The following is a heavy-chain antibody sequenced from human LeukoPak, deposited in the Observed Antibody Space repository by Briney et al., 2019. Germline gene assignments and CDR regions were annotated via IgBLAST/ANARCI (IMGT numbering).Heavy chain of an antibody. CDR3: ARLRNCSSTSCYIGAFDI. CDR2: IYPGDSDT. CDR1: GYSFTSYW. V-gene: IGHV5-51*01. D-gene: IGHD2-2*02. J-gene: IGHJ3*02. Sequence: GESLKISCKGSGYSFTSYWIGWVRQMPGKGLEWMGIIYPGDSDTRYSPSFQGQVTISADKSISTAYLQWSSLKASDTAMYYCARLRNCSSTSCYIGAFDIWGQGTMVTVSS.